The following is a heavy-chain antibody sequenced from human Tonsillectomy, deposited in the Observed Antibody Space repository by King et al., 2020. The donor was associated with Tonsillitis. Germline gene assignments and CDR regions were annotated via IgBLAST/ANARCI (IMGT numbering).Heavy chain of an antibody. V-gene: IGHV1-18*04. J-gene: IGHJ5*02. CDR2: ISAYNGRT. CDR1: GYTFTNYG. Sequence: VQLVESGAEVKKPGASVKVSCKASGYTFTNYGISWVRQAPGQGLEWMGWISAYNGRTNYAEKLQDRVTMTTDTSTSTAYMEMRSLRSDDTAVYYCARDYQQLITWFDPWGQGTLVTVSS. D-gene: IGHD6-13*01. CDR3: ARDYQQLITWFDP.